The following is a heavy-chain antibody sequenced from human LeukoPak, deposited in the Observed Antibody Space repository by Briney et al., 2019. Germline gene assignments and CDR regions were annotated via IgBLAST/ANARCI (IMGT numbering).Heavy chain of an antibody. V-gene: IGHV3-11*01. CDR1: GFTFSDYY. D-gene: IGHD2-21*02. CDR2: SSTSGHKI. J-gene: IGHJ4*02. CDR3: AREAYCGTDCYYYSDF. Sequence: GGSLRLSCAASGFTFSDYYMSWIRQAPGKGLEGVSYSSTSGHKIYYADSVRGRFTISRDNAKNSLYLQMNSLRAEETAVYYCAREAYCGTDCYYYSDFWGQGTLVTVSS.